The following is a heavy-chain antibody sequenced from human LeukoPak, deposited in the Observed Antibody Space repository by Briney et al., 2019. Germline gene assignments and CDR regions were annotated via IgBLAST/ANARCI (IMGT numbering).Heavy chain of an antibody. J-gene: IGHJ3*02. CDR2: IYYSGST. V-gene: IGHV4-34*01. D-gene: IGHD6-13*01. Sequence: SETLSLTCAVYGGSLSGYYWSWIRQPPGKGLEWIGSIYYSGSTYYNPSLKSRVTISVDTSKNQFSLKLSSVTAADTAVYYCARVLAAADAFDIWGQGTMVTVSS. CDR1: GGSLSGYY. CDR3: ARVLAAADAFDI.